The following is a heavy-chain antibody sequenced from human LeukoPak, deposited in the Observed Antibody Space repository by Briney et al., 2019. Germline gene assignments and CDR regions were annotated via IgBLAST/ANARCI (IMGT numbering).Heavy chain of an antibody. V-gene: IGHV1-18*01. D-gene: IGHD6-13*01. CDR3: ARDAAAGTYGY. CDR2: ISAYNVNT. Sequence: ASVKLSCKASGYTFTSYTISWVRQAPGQGLEWMGWISAYNVNTNYAQMLQGRVTMTTDTSTSTAYMELRSLRSDDSAVYHCARDAAAGTYGYWCQGTLVTVSS. J-gene: IGHJ4*02. CDR1: GYTFTSYT.